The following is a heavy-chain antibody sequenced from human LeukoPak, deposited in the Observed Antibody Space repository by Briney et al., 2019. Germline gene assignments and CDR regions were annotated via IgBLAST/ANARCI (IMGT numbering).Heavy chain of an antibody. Sequence: ASVKVSCKASGYTFTSYGISWVRPAPGQGLEWMGWISAYNGNTNYAQKLQGRVTMTTDTSTSTAYMELRSLRSDDTAVYYCARVFYSSGWYGPVYYWGQGTLVTVSS. CDR1: GYTFTSYG. V-gene: IGHV1-18*01. D-gene: IGHD6-19*01. J-gene: IGHJ4*02. CDR3: ARVFYSSGWYGPVYY. CDR2: ISAYNGNT.